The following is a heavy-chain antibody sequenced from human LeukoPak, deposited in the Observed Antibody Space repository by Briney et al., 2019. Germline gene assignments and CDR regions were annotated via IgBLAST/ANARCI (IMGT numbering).Heavy chain of an antibody. CDR1: GYSFTSYW. CDR2: IYPGDSDT. V-gene: IGHV5-51*01. J-gene: IGHJ4*02. D-gene: IGHD3-10*01. Sequence: GESLKTSCKGSGYSFTSYWIGWVRQMPGKGLEWMGIIYPGDSDTRYSPSFQGQVTISADKSISTAYLQWSSLKASDTAMYYCARQPGRAYYYGSGSYYKDYWGQGTLVTVSS. CDR3: ARQPGRAYYYGSGSYYKDY.